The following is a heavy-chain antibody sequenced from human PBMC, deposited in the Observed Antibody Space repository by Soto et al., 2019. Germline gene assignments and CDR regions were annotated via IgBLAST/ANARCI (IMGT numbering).Heavy chain of an antibody. V-gene: IGHV3-48*03. CDR2: ISSSGSTI. Sequence: GGSLRLSCAASGFTFSSYEMNWVRQAPGKGLEWVSYISSSGSTIYYADSVKGRFTISRDNAKNSLYLQMNSLRAEDTAVYYCAMKLPTGIPGYYYGMDVWGQGTTVTVSS. CDR3: AMKLPTGIPGYYYGMDV. D-gene: IGHD2-21*01. J-gene: IGHJ6*02. CDR1: GFTFSSYE.